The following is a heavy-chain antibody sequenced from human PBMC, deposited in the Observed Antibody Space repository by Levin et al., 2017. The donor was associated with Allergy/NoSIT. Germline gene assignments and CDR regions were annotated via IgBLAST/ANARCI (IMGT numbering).Heavy chain of an antibody. CDR3: ARGRADDIVLMVYADYYYYGMDV. Sequence: SQTLSLTCAVYGGSFSGYYWSWIRQPPGKGLEWIGEINHSGSTNYNPSLKSRVTISVDTSKNQFSLKLSSVTAADTAVYYCARGRADDIVLMVYADYYYYGMDVWGQGTTVTVSS. V-gene: IGHV4-34*01. CDR2: INHSGST. CDR1: GGSFSGYY. J-gene: IGHJ6*02. D-gene: IGHD2-8*01.